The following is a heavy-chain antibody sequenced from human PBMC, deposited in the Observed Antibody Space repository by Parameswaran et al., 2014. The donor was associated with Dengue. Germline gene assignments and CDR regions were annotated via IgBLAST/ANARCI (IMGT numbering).Heavy chain of an antibody. CDR2: INPSGGST. Sequence: VRQMPGKGLEWMGIINPSGGSTSYAQKFQGRVTMTRDTSTSTVYMELSSLRSEDTAVYYCARCFSSHANSHYDSSAYRYYYYGMDVWGQGTTVTVSS. J-gene: IGHJ6*02. D-gene: IGHD3-22*01. CDR3: ARCFSSHANSHYDSSAYRYYYYGMDV. V-gene: IGHV1-46*01.